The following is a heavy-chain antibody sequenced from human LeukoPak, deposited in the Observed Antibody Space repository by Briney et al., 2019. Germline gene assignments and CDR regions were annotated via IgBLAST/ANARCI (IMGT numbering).Heavy chain of an antibody. CDR1: GGSISSDD. V-gene: IGHV4-4*07. D-gene: IGHD3-22*01. Sequence: SETLSLTCTVSGGSISSDDWSWIRQPAGKGLEWIGRLYTNGFSNYNPYFKSRVTMSVDTSRNQLSLKLSSVTAADTAVYYCARYPYYYDGSGYYYRAFDYWGQGTLVTVSS. J-gene: IGHJ4*02. CDR2: LYTNGFS. CDR3: ARYPYYYDGSGYYYRAFDY.